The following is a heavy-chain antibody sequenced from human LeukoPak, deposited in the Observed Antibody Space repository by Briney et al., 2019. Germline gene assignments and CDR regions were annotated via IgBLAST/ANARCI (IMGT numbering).Heavy chain of an antibody. V-gene: IGHV4-34*01. CDR1: GGSFSGYY. CDR3: AREGNEAMAGHEAFDI. Sequence: SETLSLTCAVYGGSFSGYYWSWIRQPPGKGLEWIGEINHSGSADYNPSLKSRVTISVDTSKNQFSLKLSSVTAADTAVYYCAREGNEAMAGHEAFDIWGQGTMVTVSS. D-gene: IGHD6-19*01. J-gene: IGHJ3*02. CDR2: INHSGSA.